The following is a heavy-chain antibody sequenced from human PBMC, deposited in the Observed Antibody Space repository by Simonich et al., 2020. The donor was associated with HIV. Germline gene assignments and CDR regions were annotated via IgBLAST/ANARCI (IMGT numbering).Heavy chain of an antibody. V-gene: IGHV7-4-1*02. CDR3: ATGAPWGIDI. Sequence: QVQLVQSGSELKKPGASVKVSCKASGYTFTSYAMHWVRQAPGQGHDWMGRKNTNTGNPTYAQAFTVRVVFSLDTSDSTAYLRNSCLKAEDTAGYYGATGAPWGIDIWGQGTLVTVSS. CDR2: KNTNTGNP. D-gene: IGHD7-27*01. CDR1: GYTFTSYA. J-gene: IGHJ4*02.